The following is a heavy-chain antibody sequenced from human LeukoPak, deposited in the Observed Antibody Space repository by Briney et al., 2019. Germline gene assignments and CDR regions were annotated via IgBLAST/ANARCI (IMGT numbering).Heavy chain of an antibody. V-gene: IGHV3-7*01. D-gene: IGHD3-10*01. CDR3: VREQTYYYGAGSYRSRYNWFDP. CDR1: EFTFSNHW. J-gene: IGHJ5*02. Sequence: PGGSLRLSCAASEFTFSNHWMSWVRQAPGKGLEWVANIKQDGSEKNYADSVKGRFTISRDNTKNSLYLQMNYVRADDTAVYYCVREQTYYYGAGSYRSRYNWFDPWGQGTQVTVSS. CDR2: IKQDGSEK.